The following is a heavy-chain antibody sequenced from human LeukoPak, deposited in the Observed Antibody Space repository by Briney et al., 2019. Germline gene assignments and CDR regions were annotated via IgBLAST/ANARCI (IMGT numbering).Heavy chain of an antibody. Sequence: GASVKVSCKASGYTFTSYGISWVRQAPGQGLEWMGWISAYNGNTNYAQKLQGRVTMTTDTSTSTAYMELRSLRSDDTAVYYCARDFPDPHYYDSSDPYYFDYWGQGTLVTVSS. V-gene: IGHV1-18*01. D-gene: IGHD3-22*01. CDR2: ISAYNGNT. CDR3: ARDFPDPHYYDSSDPYYFDY. J-gene: IGHJ4*02. CDR1: GYTFTSYG.